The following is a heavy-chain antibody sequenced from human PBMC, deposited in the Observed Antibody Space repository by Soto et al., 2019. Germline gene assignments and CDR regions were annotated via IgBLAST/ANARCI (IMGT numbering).Heavy chain of an antibody. CDR1: SGTFSSYA. CDR3: AREDYYDRGEDY. D-gene: IGHD3-22*01. Sequence: SVKVSYKASSGTFSSYAISWVRQAPGQGLEWMGGIIPIFGTANYAQKFQGRVTITADESTSTAYMELSSLRSEDTAVYYCAREDYYDRGEDYWGQGTLVTVYS. CDR2: IIPIFGTA. V-gene: IGHV1-69*13. J-gene: IGHJ4*02.